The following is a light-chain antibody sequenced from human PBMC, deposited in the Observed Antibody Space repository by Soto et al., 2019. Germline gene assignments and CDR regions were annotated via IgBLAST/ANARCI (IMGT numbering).Light chain of an antibody. CDR2: DVS. CDR3: SSYTSSFYV. V-gene: IGLV2-14*02. Sequence: QSALTQPASVSGSPGQSVTISCTGTSRDVGNYDLVSWYQHLPGKAPKLMIFDVSNRPSGVSNRFSGSKSGNTASLTISGLQAEDEADYYCSSYTSSFYVFGTGTKVTVL. CDR1: SRDVGNYDL. J-gene: IGLJ1*01.